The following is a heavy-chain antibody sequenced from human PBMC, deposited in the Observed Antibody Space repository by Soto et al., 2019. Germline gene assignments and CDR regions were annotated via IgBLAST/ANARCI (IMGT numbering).Heavy chain of an antibody. CDR1: GGSISSGGYS. Sequence: QLQLQESGSGLVKPSQTLSLTCAVSGGSISSGGYSWSWIRQPPGKGLEWIGYIYHSGSTYYNPFLKSRVTISVDRSKNQFSLKLSSVTAADTAVYYCASLRSDFWSGPRPFDPWGQGTLVTVSS. CDR3: ASLRSDFWSGPRPFDP. CDR2: IYHSGST. J-gene: IGHJ5*02. V-gene: IGHV4-30-2*01. D-gene: IGHD3-3*01.